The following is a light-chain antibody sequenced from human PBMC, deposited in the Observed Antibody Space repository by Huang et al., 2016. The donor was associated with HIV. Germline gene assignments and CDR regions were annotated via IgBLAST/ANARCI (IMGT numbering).Light chain of an antibody. J-gene: IGKJ1*01. CDR1: QNIRNY. CDR2: AAS. Sequence: DIQMTQSPSSQSASVGDRVTITCRASQNIRNYLNWYQQKPGKAPNLLIYAASTLQTGVPSRFSGRGSGTDFTLTISSLQPEDFATYYCQESYSTPWTFGQGTKVEI. CDR3: QESYSTPWT. V-gene: IGKV1-39*01.